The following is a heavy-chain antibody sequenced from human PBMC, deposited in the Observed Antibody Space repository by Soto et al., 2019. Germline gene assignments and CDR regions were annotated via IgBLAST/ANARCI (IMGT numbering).Heavy chain of an antibody. CDR2: IYYSGST. CDR3: ARVGGSSSWYVFYYYYCMDV. J-gene: IGHJ6*02. D-gene: IGHD6-13*01. Sequence: SETLSLTCTVSGGSVSSGSYYWSWIRQPPGKGLEWIGYIYYSGSTYYNPSLKSRVTISVDTSKNQFSLKLSSVTAADTVVYYGARVGGSSSWYVFYYYYCMDVWGQGITGT. CDR1: GGSVSSGSYY. V-gene: IGHV4-61*01.